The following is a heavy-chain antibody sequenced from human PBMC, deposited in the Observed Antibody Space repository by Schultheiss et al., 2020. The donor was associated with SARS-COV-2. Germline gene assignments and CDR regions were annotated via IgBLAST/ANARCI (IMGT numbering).Heavy chain of an antibody. Sequence: SQTLSLTCTVSGGSISSYYWSWIRQPPGKGLEWIGYIYYSGSTNYNPSLKSRVTISVDTSKNQFSLKLSSVTAADTAVYYCARVVFGVVISDYYYYMDVWGKGTTVTVSS. V-gene: IGHV4-59*08. CDR1: GGSISSYY. CDR3: ARVVFGVVISDYYYYMDV. CDR2: IYYSGST. D-gene: IGHD3-3*01. J-gene: IGHJ6*03.